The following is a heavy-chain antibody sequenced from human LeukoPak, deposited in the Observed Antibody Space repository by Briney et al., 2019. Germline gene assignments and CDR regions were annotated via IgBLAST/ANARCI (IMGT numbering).Heavy chain of an antibody. Sequence: ASVKVSCKASGYTFTSYDINWVRQATGQGLEWMGWMNPNSGNTGYAQKFQGRVTITRNTSISTAYMELSSLRSGDTAVYYCARGEVGWRTRGATVTSDYWGQGTLVTVSS. J-gene: IGHJ4*02. D-gene: IGHD4-17*01. CDR2: MNPNSGNT. CDR3: ARGEVGWRTRGATVTSDY. V-gene: IGHV1-8*03. CDR1: GYTFTSYD.